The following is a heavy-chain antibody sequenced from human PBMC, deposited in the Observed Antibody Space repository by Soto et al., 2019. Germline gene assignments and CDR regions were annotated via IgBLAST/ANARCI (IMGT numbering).Heavy chain of an antibody. D-gene: IGHD3-22*01. J-gene: IGHJ4*02. Sequence: QVPLVQSGAEVKKPGASVKVSCKASGYTFTSYGISWVRQAPGQGLEWMGWISAYNGNTNYAQKLQGRVTMTTDTYTSTAYMELRRLRADDTAVYYCARVKIGYYYDSSGYLAGGYWGQGTLVTVSS. V-gene: IGHV1-18*01. CDR2: ISAYNGNT. CDR1: GYTFTSYG. CDR3: ARVKIGYYYDSSGYLAGGY.